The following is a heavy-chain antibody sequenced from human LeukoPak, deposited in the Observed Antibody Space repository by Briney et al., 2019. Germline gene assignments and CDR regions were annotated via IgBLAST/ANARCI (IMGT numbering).Heavy chain of an antibody. J-gene: IGHJ1*01. D-gene: IGHD6-13*01. CDR1: GFTFSSYW. CDR3: SAAGSYEYFQH. CDR2: INSDGSST. V-gene: IGHV3-74*01. Sequence: AGGSLRLSCAASGFTFSSYWMHWVRQAPGKGLVWVSRINSDGSSTSYADSVKGRFTISRDNAKNTLYLQMNSLRAEDTAVYYCSAAGSYEYFQHWGQGTLVTVSS.